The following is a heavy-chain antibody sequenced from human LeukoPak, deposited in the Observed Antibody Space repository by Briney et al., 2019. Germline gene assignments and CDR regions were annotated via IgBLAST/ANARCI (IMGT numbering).Heavy chain of an antibody. D-gene: IGHD3-22*01. Sequence: PGGSLRLSCAASGFTFSSYGMLWVRQPPGKRLEWVAFIWYDGSNKYYADSEKGRFTISRDNFKNALYLQMNSLRAEDTAVYYCAKSDPPYDSSGYYFDYWGQGTLVTVSS. CDR3: AKSDPPYDSSGYYFDY. CDR2: IWYDGSNK. CDR1: GFTFSSYG. J-gene: IGHJ4*02. V-gene: IGHV3-30*02.